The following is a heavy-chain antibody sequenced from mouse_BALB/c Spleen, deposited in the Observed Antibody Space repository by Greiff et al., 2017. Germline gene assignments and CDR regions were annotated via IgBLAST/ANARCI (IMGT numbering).Heavy chain of an antibody. V-gene: IGHV2-9*02. CDR2: IWAGGST. D-gene: IGHD2-10*02. Sequence: VKLVESGPGLVAPSQSLSITCTVSGFSLTSYGVHWVRQPPGKGLEWLGVIWAGGSTNYNSALMSRLSISKDNSKSQVFLKMNSLQTDDTAMYYCARFLYGNYPNAMDYWGQGTSVTVSS. J-gene: IGHJ4*01. CDR1: GFSLTSYG. CDR3: ARFLYGNYPNAMDY.